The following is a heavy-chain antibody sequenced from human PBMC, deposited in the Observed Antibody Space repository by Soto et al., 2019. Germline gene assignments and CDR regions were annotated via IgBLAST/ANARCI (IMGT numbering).Heavy chain of an antibody. CDR1: GYTFTSYG. D-gene: IGHD5-18*01. CDR2: ISAYNGNT. V-gene: IGHV1-18*04. CDR3: ATNFGDTAMVNWYFEL. J-gene: IGHJ2*01. Sequence: PSVKVSCKASGYTFTSYGISWMRQAPGQGLEWMGWISAYNGNTNYAQKLQGRVTMTTDTSTSTAYMELRSLSSDDTAVYYCATNFGDTAMVNWYFELWGRGTLVTVSS.